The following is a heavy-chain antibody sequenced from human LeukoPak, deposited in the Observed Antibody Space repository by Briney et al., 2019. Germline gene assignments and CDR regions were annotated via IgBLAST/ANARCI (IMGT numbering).Heavy chain of an antibody. Sequence: QPGGSLRLSCAASGFTFSSYEMNWVRQAPGKGLEWVSYISSSGSTIYYADSVKGRFTNSRDNAKNSLYLQMNSLRAEDTAVYYCETGIAVAGGFYYFDYWGQGTLVTVSS. D-gene: IGHD6-19*01. CDR1: GFTFSSYE. V-gene: IGHV3-48*03. CDR2: ISSSGSTI. J-gene: IGHJ4*02. CDR3: ETGIAVAGGFYYFDY.